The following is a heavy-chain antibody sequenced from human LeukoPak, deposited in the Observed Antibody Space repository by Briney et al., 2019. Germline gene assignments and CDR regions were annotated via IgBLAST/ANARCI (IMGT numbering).Heavy chain of an antibody. V-gene: IGHV4-39*01. CDR2: IYYSGST. J-gene: IGHJ4*01. Sequence: SETLSPTCTVSGGSISRSIYYWGWIRQPPGKGLEWIGNIYYSGSTNYNPPLKSRVIISVDTSRNQFSLKLTSVTAADTAVYYCARRKATMPEYYFDYWGQGTLVTVSS. CDR3: ARRKATMPEYYFDY. CDR1: GGSISRSIYY. D-gene: IGHD2-2*01.